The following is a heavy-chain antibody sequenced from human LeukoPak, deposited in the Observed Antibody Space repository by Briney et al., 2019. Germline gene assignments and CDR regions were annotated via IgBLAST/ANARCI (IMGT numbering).Heavy chain of an antibody. V-gene: IGHV3-11*01. Sequence: TGGSLRLSCAAPGFTFSDYYMSWIRQAPGKGLEWVSYISSSGSTIYYADSVKGRFTISRDNAKNSLYLQMNSLRAEDTAVYYCARVGSSGWSYGMDVWGQGTTVTVSS. CDR3: ARVGSSGWSYGMDV. D-gene: IGHD6-19*01. CDR1: GFTFSDYY. CDR2: ISSSGSTI. J-gene: IGHJ6*02.